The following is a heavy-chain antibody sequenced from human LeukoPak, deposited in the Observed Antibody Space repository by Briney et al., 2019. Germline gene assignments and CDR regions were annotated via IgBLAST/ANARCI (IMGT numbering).Heavy chain of an antibody. J-gene: IGHJ4*02. CDR1: GFTFSNYG. Sequence: GGSLRLSCAATGFTFSNYGMHWVRQAPGKGLEWVAFIRYDGSNKYYADSVKGRFTISRDNSKNTLYLQMNSLRAEDTAVYYRAKRKGETAMVYFDYWGQGTLVTVSS. CDR2: IRYDGSNK. CDR3: AKRKGETAMVYFDY. D-gene: IGHD5-18*01. V-gene: IGHV3-30*02.